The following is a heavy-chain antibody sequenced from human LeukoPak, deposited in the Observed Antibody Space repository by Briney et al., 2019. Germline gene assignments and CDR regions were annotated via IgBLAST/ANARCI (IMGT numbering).Heavy chain of an antibody. CDR3: ARSLYGQPLDY. J-gene: IGHJ4*02. D-gene: IGHD2/OR15-2a*01. V-gene: IGHV4-59*01. Sequence: SETLSLTCTVSGGSISSYYWSWIRQPPGKGLEWIGYIYYSGSTNYNPSLKSRVTISVDTSKNQFSLKLSSVTAADTAVYYCARSLYGQPLDYWGQGTLVTVSS. CDR2: IYYSGST. CDR1: GGSISSYY.